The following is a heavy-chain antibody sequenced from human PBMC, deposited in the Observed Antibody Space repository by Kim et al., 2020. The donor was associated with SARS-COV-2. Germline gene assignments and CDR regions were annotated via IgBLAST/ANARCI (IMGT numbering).Heavy chain of an antibody. Sequence: YSADSVKCRFTISRDNSKSTLYLQMSSLRAEDTAVYYCAKGLYSSSWFVDYWGQGTLLTVSS. D-gene: IGHD6-13*01. CDR3: AKGLYSSSWFVDY. V-gene: IGHV3-23*03. J-gene: IGHJ4*02.